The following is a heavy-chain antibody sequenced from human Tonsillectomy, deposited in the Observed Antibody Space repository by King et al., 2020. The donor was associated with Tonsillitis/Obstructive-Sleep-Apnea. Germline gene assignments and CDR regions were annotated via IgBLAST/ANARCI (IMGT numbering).Heavy chain of an antibody. Sequence: QLVQSGAEVKKPGASVKVSCKTSGYTFTSYYMHWVRQAPGQGLEWMGIIDPSVGSTNYAQKFQCRVTMTRDTSTSTVYMELSSLRSEDTAVFYCARAGEVDFYCMDVWGKGTAVTVSS. V-gene: IGHV1-46*01. CDR2: IDPSVGST. CDR1: GYTFTSYY. J-gene: IGHJ6*03. D-gene: IGHD4-17*01. CDR3: ARAGEVDFYCMDV.